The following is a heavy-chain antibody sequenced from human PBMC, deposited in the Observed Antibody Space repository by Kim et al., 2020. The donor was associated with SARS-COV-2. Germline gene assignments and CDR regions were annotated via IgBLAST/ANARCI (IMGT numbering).Heavy chain of an antibody. CDR2: IRSKSNSYET. Sequence: GGSLRLSCAASGLTLSGSAVHWVRQASGTGLEWVGRIRSKSNSYETTYGASVEGRFTISRDDSKNSAYLQMNSLTTEDTAVYYCARGPPYSDSYWDAFDIWGQGTMVTVSS. CDR1: GLTLSGSA. V-gene: IGHV3-73*01. CDR3: ARGPPYSDSYWDAFDI. J-gene: IGHJ3*02. D-gene: IGHD1-26*01.